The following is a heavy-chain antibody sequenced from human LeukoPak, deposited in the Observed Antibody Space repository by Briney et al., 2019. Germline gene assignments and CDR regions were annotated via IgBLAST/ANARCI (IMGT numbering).Heavy chain of an antibody. CDR2: IKSKADGETI. CDR3: STLTSRGLSDS. Sequence: GGSLRLSCAASGFTFTNAWMNWVRQAPGKGLEWVGRIKSKADGETIDYAAPVKGRFTFSRDDSKNMLYLQMNSLKSEDTAVYYCSTLTSRGLSDSWGQGTLVTASS. D-gene: IGHD1-20*01. CDR1: GFTFTNAW. J-gene: IGHJ4*02. V-gene: IGHV3-15*07.